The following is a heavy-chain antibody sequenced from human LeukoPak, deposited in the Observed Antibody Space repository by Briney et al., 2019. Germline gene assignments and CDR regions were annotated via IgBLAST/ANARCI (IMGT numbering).Heavy chain of an antibody. CDR3: ARGKVPAAPLGYYGMDV. V-gene: IGHV4-61*08. D-gene: IGHD2-2*01. CDR1: GGSISSGGYY. Sequence: MASETLSLTCTVSGGSISSGGYYWSWIRQPPGKGLEWIGHIYYSGSTNYNPSLKSRVTISVDTSKNQFSLKLSSVTAADTAVYYCARGKVPAAPLGYYGMDVWGQGTTVTVSS. J-gene: IGHJ6*02. CDR2: IYYSGST.